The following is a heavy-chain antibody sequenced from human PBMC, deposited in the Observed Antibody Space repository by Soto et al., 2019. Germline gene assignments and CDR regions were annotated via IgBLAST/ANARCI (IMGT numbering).Heavy chain of an antibody. CDR1: GGSFSGYY. D-gene: IGHD2-15*01. V-gene: IGHV4-34*01. Sequence: SETLSLTCAVYGGSFSGYYWSWIRQPPGKGLEWIGEINHSGSTNYNPSLKSRVTISVDTSKNQFSLKLSSVTAADTAVYYCARRKRYCSCGSCYILGSYWGQGTLVTGSS. CDR3: ARRKRYCSCGSCYILGSY. CDR2: INHSGST. J-gene: IGHJ4*02.